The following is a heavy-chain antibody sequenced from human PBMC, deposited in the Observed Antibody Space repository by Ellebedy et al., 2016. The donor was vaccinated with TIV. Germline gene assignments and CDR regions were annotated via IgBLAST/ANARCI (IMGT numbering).Heavy chain of an antibody. J-gene: IGHJ5*02. CDR3: ARDKTVGGTNWFDP. CDR1: GYTFTRYG. V-gene: IGHV1-18*01. Sequence: AASVKVSCKTSGYTFTRYGVSWVRQAPGQGLEWIGWISGLNGKTKYARTVQGRVTLTTDTATRTVYMELTSLRSDDTAVYYCARDKTVGGTNWFDPWGQGTLVIVSS. CDR2: ISGLNGKT. D-gene: IGHD6-13*01.